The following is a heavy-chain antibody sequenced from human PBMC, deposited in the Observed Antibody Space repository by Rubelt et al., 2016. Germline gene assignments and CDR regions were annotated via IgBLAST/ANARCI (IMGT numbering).Heavy chain of an antibody. CDR2: IKQDGSEK. J-gene: IGHJ5*02. V-gene: IGHV3-7*01. Sequence: EVQLLESGGGLVQPGGSLRLSCAASGFTFSSYWMSWVRQAPGKGLEWVANIKQDGSEKYYVDSVKGRFTISRDNAKNSLYLQMNSLRPEDAAVYYCARTSRRFGGWFDPWGQGTLVTVSS. D-gene: IGHD3-3*01. CDR1: GFTFSSYW. CDR3: ARTSRRFGGWFDP.